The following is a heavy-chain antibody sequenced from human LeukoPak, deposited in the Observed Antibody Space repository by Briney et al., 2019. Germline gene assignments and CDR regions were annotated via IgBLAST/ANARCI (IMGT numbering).Heavy chain of an antibody. D-gene: IGHD3-22*01. CDR2: ISYDGSNK. V-gene: IGHV3-30*18. Sequence: QTGGSLRLSCAASGFTFSSYGMHWVRQAPGKGLEWVAVISYDGSNKYYADSVKGRFTISRDNSKNTLYLQMNSLRAEDTAVYYCAKDLREYYYDSSAALGGYYWGQGTLVTVSS. J-gene: IGHJ4*02. CDR3: AKDLREYYYDSSAALGGYY. CDR1: GFTFSSYG.